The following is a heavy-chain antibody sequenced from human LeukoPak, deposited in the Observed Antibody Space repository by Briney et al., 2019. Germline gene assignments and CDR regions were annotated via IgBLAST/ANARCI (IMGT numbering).Heavy chain of an antibody. D-gene: IGHD1-26*01. J-gene: IGHJ4*02. V-gene: IGHV3-11*06. CDR1: GFTFSASY. CDR2: ISGDSGDT. Sequence: GGSLRLSCAASGFTFSASYMTWVRQAPGKGLEWLSYISGDSGDTNYADSVKGRFTISRDNAKNSLYLQMNSLRVEDTAVYFCARDPRAVRIWGQGTLVTVSS. CDR3: ARDPRAVRI.